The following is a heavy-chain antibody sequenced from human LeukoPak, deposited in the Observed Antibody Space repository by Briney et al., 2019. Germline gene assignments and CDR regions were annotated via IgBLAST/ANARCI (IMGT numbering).Heavy chain of an antibody. CDR2: IYYSGST. V-gene: IGHV4-39*07. CDR1: GGSISSSSYY. Sequence: SETLSLTCTVSGGSISSSSYYWGWIRQPPGKGLEWIGSIYYSGSTYYNPSLKSRVTISVDTSKNQFSLKLSSVTAADTAVYYCVRGLSGVSSWYFDLWGRGTLVSVSS. D-gene: IGHD7-27*01. J-gene: IGHJ2*01. CDR3: VRGLSGVSSWYFDL.